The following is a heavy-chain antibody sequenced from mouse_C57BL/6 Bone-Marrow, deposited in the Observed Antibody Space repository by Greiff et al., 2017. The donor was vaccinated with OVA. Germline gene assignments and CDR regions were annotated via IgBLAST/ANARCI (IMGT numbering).Heavy chain of an antibody. CDR3: ARRTTVVAYYFDY. D-gene: IGHD1-1*01. J-gene: IGHJ2*01. Sequence: QVQLQQPGAELVKPGASVKISCKASGYAFSSYWMNWVKQRPGKGLEWIGQIYPGDGDTNYNGKFKGKATLTADKSSSTAYMQLSSLTSEDSAVYFCARRTTVVAYYFDYWGQGTTLTVSS. V-gene: IGHV1-80*01. CDR2: IYPGDGDT. CDR1: GYAFSSYW.